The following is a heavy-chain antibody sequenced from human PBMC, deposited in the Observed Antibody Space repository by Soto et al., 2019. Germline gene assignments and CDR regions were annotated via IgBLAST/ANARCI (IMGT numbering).Heavy chain of an antibody. CDR3: ARDQGGYCSSTSCRVMGRSRWFDP. D-gene: IGHD2-2*01. CDR2: IYCSGST. V-gene: IGHV4-31*03. CDR1: GGSISIGGYY. J-gene: IGHJ5*02. Sequence: SETLSLTCTVSGGSISIGGYYWSCIRQHPGKGLEWIGYIYCSGSTYYNPSLKSRVTISVDTSKNQFSLKLSSVTAADTAVYYCARDQGGYCSSTSCRVMGRSRWFDPWGQGTLVTVSS.